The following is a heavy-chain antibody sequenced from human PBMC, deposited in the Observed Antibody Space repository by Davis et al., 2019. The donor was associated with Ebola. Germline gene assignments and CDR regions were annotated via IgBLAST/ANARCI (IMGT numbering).Heavy chain of an antibody. V-gene: IGHV3-48*03. Sequence: GGSLRLSCAASGFTFSSYEMNWVRQAPGKGLEWVSYISSSGSTIYYADSVKGRFTISRDNSKNTLYLQMNSLRAEDTAVYYCARGSGYSSGWTGYWGQGTLVTVSS. D-gene: IGHD6-19*01. CDR2: ISSSGSTI. J-gene: IGHJ4*02. CDR1: GFTFSSYE. CDR3: ARGSGYSSGWTGY.